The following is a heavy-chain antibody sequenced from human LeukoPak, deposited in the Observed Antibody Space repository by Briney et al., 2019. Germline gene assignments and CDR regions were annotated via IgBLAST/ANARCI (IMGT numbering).Heavy chain of an antibody. Sequence: SVKVPCKASGGTFSSNTISWVRQAPGQGLECMGGIIPIFGTANYAQKFQGRVTITADKSTSTAYMELSSLRSEDTAVYYCARELLWFGDRGWFDPWGQGTLVTVSS. CDR3: ARELLWFGDRGWFDP. CDR2: IIPIFGTA. V-gene: IGHV1-69*06. CDR1: GGTFSSNT. D-gene: IGHD3-10*01. J-gene: IGHJ5*02.